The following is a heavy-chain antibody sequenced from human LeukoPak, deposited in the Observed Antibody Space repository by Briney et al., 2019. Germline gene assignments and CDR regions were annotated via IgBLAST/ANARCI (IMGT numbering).Heavy chain of an antibody. CDR2: ISWNSGSI. CDR1: GFTFDDYA. CDR3: AKDRGSSGYYQEFDY. Sequence: GGSLRLSCAASGFTFDDYAMHWVRQAPGKGLEWVSGISWNSGSIGYADSVKGRFTISRDNAKNSLYLQMNSLRAEDMALYYCAKDRGSSGYYQEFDYWGQGTLVTVSS. J-gene: IGHJ4*02. V-gene: IGHV3-9*03. D-gene: IGHD3-22*01.